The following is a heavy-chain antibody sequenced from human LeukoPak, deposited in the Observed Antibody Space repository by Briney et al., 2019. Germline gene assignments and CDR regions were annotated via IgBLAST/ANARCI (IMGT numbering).Heavy chain of an antibody. CDR2: IYASGNT. CDR3: SRVGTMIIY. V-gene: IGHV4-61*02. D-gene: IGHD3-16*01. CDR1: GGSISRGSHY. Sequence: PSETLSLTCSVSGGSISRGSHYWSWIRQPAGKGLEWIGRIYASGNTNYNPSLKSRATISVDTSKNQFSLKLTSVTAADTAAYYCSRVGTMIIYWGQGTLVTVSS. J-gene: IGHJ4*02.